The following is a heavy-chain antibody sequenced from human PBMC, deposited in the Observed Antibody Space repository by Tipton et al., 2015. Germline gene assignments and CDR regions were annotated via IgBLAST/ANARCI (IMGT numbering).Heavy chain of an antibody. Sequence: TLSLTCAVYGGSFSGYYWGWIRQPPGKGLEWIGSISHSGNTYYNPSLKSRVTMSRDTSKNQFSLKLTSVTAADTAVYYCAGGAYTYNWFDPWGQGTLVTVSS. CDR1: GGSFSGYY. D-gene: IGHD2-2*02. CDR3: AGGAYTYNWFDP. V-gene: IGHV4-34*01. CDR2: ISHSGNT. J-gene: IGHJ5*02.